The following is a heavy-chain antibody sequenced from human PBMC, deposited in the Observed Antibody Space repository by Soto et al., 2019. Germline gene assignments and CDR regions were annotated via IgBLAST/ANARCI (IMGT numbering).Heavy chain of an antibody. Sequence: QITLKESGPTLVKPTQTLTLTCTFSGFSLSTSKVGVGWIRQPPGKALEWLTLIYWDDNKHYSPSLKSRLTIANDTSNNQVVLTMTDMDPVDTATYYCAHLTMIRGVTYQYFFDSWGQGSLVTVSS. J-gene: IGHJ4*02. CDR2: IYWDDNK. V-gene: IGHV2-5*02. CDR1: GFSLSTSKVG. D-gene: IGHD3-10*01. CDR3: AHLTMIRGVTYQYFFDS.